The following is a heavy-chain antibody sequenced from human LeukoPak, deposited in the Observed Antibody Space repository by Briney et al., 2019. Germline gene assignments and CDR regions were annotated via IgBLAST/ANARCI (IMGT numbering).Heavy chain of an antibody. CDR2: IIPIFGTA. D-gene: IGHD2-2*01. Sequence: SVKVSCKASGGTFSSYAISWVRQAPGQGLEWMGRIIPIFGTANYAQKFQGRVTITTDESTSTAYMELRSLRSDDTAVYYCARVRGSIVVVGGWFDPWGQGTLVTVSS. CDR1: GGTFSSYA. V-gene: IGHV1-69*05. CDR3: ARVRGSIVVVGGWFDP. J-gene: IGHJ5*02.